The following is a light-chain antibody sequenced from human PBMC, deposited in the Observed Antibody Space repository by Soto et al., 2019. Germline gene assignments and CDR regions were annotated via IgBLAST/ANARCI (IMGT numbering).Light chain of an antibody. V-gene: IGKV3-20*01. CDR2: GAS. Sequence: EIVLTQSPGTLSLSPGDRATLSCRASQSVSSNYLAWYQQKPGQAPRLLIYGASSRATGIPDRLSGSGSGTDFTLTISRLEPEDFAVYYCQRYGTSLPLTFGGGTK. J-gene: IGKJ4*01. CDR3: QRYGTSLPLT. CDR1: QSVSSNY.